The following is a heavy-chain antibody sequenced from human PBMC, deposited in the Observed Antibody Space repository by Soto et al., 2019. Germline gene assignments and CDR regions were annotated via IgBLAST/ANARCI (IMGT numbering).Heavy chain of an antibody. D-gene: IGHD3-16*02. Sequence: SETLSLTCTVSGGSINDYYWSWIRRPPGKGLEWIGYIFYNGKTNYNPSLKSRVTISVDTSKNQFSLKLSSVTAADTAVFYCARGGVGITFGGVVVAPYFDYWGQGALVTVSS. CDR2: IFYNGKT. CDR1: GGSINDYY. V-gene: IGHV4-59*01. J-gene: IGHJ4*02. CDR3: ARGGVGITFGGVVVAPYFDY.